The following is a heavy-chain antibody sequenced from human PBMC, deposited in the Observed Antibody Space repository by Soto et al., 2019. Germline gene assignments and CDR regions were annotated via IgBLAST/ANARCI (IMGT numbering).Heavy chain of an antibody. CDR2: IYYSGST. J-gene: IGHJ4*02. CDR3: ARGLSVTLFDF. CDR1: GDSISSGGYY. D-gene: IGHD4-17*01. V-gene: IGHV4-31*03. Sequence: QVQLQESGPGLVQPSQTLSLACTVSGDSISSGGYYWSWIRQHPGKGLEWIGYIYYSGSTFYNPSLKSRVTISVDTCKNQFSLKLSSVTAADTAVYYCARGLSVTLFDFWGQGTLVTVSS.